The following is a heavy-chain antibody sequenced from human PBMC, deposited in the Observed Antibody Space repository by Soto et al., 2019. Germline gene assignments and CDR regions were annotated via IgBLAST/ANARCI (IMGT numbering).Heavy chain of an antibody. D-gene: IGHD4-4*01. Sequence: PSETLSLTCTVSGGSISSYYWSWIRQPPGKGLEWIGYIYYSGSTNYNPSLKGRVTISVDTSKNQFSLKLSSVTAADTAVYYCARELSTVLRWFDPWGQGTLVTVSS. V-gene: IGHV4-59*01. CDR2: IYYSGST. CDR3: ARELSTVLRWFDP. CDR1: GGSISSYY. J-gene: IGHJ5*02.